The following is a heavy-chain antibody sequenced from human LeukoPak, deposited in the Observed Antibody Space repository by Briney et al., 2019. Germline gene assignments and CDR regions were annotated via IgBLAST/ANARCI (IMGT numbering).Heavy chain of an antibody. CDR2: IHYSGST. Sequence: PSETLSLTCTVSGGSISSSSYYWGWIRQPPGKGLEWIGSIHYSGSTYYNPSLKSRVTISVDTSKNQFSLKLSSVTAADTAVYYCATHIGYCSGGSCYGHFDYWGQGTLVTVPS. CDR1: GGSISSSSYY. V-gene: IGHV4-39*01. D-gene: IGHD2-15*01. J-gene: IGHJ4*02. CDR3: ATHIGYCSGGSCYGHFDY.